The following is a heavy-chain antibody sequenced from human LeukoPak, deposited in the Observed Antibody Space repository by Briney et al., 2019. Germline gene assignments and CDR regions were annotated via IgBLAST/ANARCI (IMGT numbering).Heavy chain of an antibody. CDR2: ISPYNGNT. D-gene: IGHD5-12*01. CDR1: GYTFTSYG. CDR3: AREVATTSQDY. V-gene: IGHV1-18*01. J-gene: IGHJ4*02. Sequence: PGASVRVSCKASGYTFTSYGITWVRQAPGQGLEWMGWISPYNGNTNHAQKLQGRVTMTTDTSTNTAYMELRSLRSDDTAVYYCAREVATTSQDYWGQGTLVTVSS.